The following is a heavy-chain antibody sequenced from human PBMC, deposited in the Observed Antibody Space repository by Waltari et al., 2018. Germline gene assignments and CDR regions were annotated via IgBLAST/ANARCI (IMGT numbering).Heavy chain of an antibody. CDR3: ASGGMSDAFDI. D-gene: IGHD3-16*01. Sequence: QIQLVQSGAEVKKPGSPVKVSCKASGGTFSSYGTSWVRQAPGQGLEWMGGIIRIFGTTNYAHKFQGRVTIIADESTSTAYMELSSLRSEYTAVYYCASGGMSDAFDIWGQGTMVTVSS. CDR2: IIRIFGTT. J-gene: IGHJ3*02. V-gene: IGHV1-69*13. CDR1: GGTFSSYG.